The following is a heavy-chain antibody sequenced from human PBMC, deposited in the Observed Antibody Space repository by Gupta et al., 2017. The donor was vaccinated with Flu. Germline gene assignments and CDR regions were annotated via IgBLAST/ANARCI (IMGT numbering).Heavy chain of an antibody. D-gene: IGHD4-23*01. Sequence: QVQLQESGPGLVKPSETLSLTCTVSGGSISSYYWSWIRQPPGKGLEWIGYIYYSGSTNYNPSLKSRVTISVDTSKNQFSLKLSSVTAADTAVYYCARNSDYGGKSIPRWFDPWGQGTLVTVSS. J-gene: IGHJ5*02. CDR1: GGSISSYY. CDR3: ARNSDYGGKSIPRWFDP. CDR2: IYYSGST. V-gene: IGHV4-59*01.